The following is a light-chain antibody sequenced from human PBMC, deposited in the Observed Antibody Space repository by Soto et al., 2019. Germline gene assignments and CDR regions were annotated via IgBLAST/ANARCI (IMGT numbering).Light chain of an antibody. Sequence: EVVIRQSPATLSASVGECATLSCRASQGIGDTLAWYQHKPGQTPRLLIYDTSTRATGVPTRFSGSRSGAEFTLTINSLQSEDFAVYYCQPYNNWPLTFGGGTKVDIK. CDR3: QPYNNWPLT. V-gene: IGKV3-15*01. CDR2: DTS. J-gene: IGKJ4*01. CDR1: QGIGDT.